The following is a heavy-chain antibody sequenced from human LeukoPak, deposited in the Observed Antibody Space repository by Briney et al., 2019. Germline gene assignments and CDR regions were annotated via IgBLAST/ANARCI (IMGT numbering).Heavy chain of an antibody. J-gene: IGHJ3*02. CDR3: ARDREDIVVVPAAMLRFDAFDI. CDR1: GFTFSSYA. D-gene: IGHD2-2*01. CDR2: ISYDGSNK. V-gene: IGHV3-30*04. Sequence: PGGSLRLSCAASGFTFSSYAIHWVRQAPGKGLEWVAVISYDGSNKYYADSEKGRFTISRDNSKNTLYLQMNSLRAEDTSVYYCARDREDIVVVPAAMLRFDAFDIWGQGTMVTVSS.